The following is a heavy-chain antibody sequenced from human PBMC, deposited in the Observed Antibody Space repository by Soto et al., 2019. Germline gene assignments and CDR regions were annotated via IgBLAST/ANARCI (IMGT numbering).Heavy chain of an antibody. V-gene: IGHV3-30*18. J-gene: IGHJ4*02. CDR3: AKDKEEVDTAMVDVDIVATITFYFDY. Sequence: PGGSLRLSCAASGFTFSSYGMHWVRQAPGKGLEWVAVISYDGSNKYYADSVKGRFTISRDNSKNTLYLQMNSLRAEDTAVYYCAKDKEEVDTAMVDVDIVATITFYFDYWGQGTLVTVSS. CDR2: ISYDGSNK. CDR1: GFTFSSYG. D-gene: IGHD5-12*01.